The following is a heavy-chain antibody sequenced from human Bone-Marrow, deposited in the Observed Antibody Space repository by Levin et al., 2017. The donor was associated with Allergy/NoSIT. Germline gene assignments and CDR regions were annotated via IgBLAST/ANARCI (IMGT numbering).Heavy chain of an antibody. CDR2: ISGSGGST. D-gene: IGHD6-13*01. CDR3: AFPIAAED. Sequence: GESLKISCAASGFTFSSYAMSWVRQAPGKGLEWVSAISGSGGSTYYADSVKGRFTISRDNSKNTLYLQMNSLRVEDTAVYYCAFPIAAEDWGQGTLVTVSS. CDR1: GFTFSSYA. J-gene: IGHJ4*02. V-gene: IGHV3-23*01.